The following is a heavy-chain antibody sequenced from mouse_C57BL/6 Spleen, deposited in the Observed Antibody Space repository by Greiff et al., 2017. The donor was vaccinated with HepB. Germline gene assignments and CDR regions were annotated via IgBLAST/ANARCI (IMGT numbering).Heavy chain of an antibody. CDR2: ISYDGSN. D-gene: IGHD2-2*01. Sequence: VQLQQSGPGLVKPSQSLSLTCSVTGYSITSGYYWNWIRQFPGNKLEWMGYISYDGSNNYNPSLKNRISITRDTSKNQFFLKLNSVTTEDTATYYCARRSLYGYDDAMDYWGQGTSVTVSS. V-gene: IGHV3-6*01. CDR3: ARRSLYGYDDAMDY. J-gene: IGHJ4*01. CDR1: GYSITSGYY.